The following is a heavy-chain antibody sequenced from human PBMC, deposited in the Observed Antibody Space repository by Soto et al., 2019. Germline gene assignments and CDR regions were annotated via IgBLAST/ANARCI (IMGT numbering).Heavy chain of an antibody. CDR2: IIPIFGTS. D-gene: IGHD2-15*01. J-gene: IGHJ4*01. CDR1: GGTFSSYA. V-gene: IGHV1-69*01. CDR3: AWVDCSGGLWQYYFDY. Sequence: QVQLVQSGAEVKKPGSSVKVSCKASGGTFSSYAISWVRQAPGQGLEWMGGIIPIFGTSNYAQKFQGRVTMTADESTSIAYMELRSLRSENKAGHYCAWVDCSGGLWQYYFDYLGQGNLVNVFS.